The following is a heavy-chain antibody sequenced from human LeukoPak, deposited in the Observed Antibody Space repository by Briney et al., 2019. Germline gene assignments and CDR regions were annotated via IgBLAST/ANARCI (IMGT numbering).Heavy chain of an antibody. D-gene: IGHD3-10*01. J-gene: IGHJ5*02. Sequence: PSDTLSLTCAVYGGSFSGYYWRWIRQPPGKGLEWIGEINHSGSTNYNPSLKSRVTISVDTSKNQFSLKLSSVTAADTAVYYCARGPAAMVRTYYYGSGRGNWFDPWGQGTLVTVSS. CDR2: INHSGST. V-gene: IGHV4-34*01. CDR3: ARGPAAMVRTYYYGSGRGNWFDP. CDR1: GGSFSGYY.